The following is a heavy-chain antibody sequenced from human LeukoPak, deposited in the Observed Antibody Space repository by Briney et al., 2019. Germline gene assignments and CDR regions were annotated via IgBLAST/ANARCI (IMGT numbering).Heavy chain of an antibody. V-gene: IGHV4-34*01. J-gene: IGHJ4*02. CDR1: DGSLDIYY. CDR2: ITYRGSP. CDR3: ATYGGDWKFDS. D-gene: IGHD2-21*01. Sequence: SETLSLTCGASDGSLDIYYWMFVRQPPGKGLQWIGEITYRGSPYYHPSLENRVAISIDASQRHVSLRLNSVTAADTAVYYCATYGGDWKFDSWGQGTLVTVSS.